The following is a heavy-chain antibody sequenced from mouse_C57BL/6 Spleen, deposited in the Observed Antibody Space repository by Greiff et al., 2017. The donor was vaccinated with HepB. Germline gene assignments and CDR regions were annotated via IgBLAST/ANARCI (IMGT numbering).Heavy chain of an antibody. CDR1: GFTFSDYG. J-gene: IGHJ4*01. Sequence: EVQRVESGGGLVKPGGSLKLSCAASGFTFSDYGMHWVRQAPEQGLEWVAYISSGSSTIYYADTLKGRFTISRDNATNTQFRQMTSLRSEDTAVYYCARCRIYYGSSCMDYWGQGTTVTVSS. CDR3: ARCRIYYGSSCMDY. CDR2: ISSGSSTI. D-gene: IGHD2-1*01. V-gene: IGHV5-17*01.